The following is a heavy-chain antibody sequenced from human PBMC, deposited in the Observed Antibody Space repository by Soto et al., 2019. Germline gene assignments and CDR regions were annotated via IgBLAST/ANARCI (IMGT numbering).Heavy chain of an antibody. D-gene: IGHD5-12*01. CDR2: ISSSSSYI. V-gene: IGHV3-21*01. Sequence: EVQLVESGGGLVKPGGSLRLSCAASGFTFSSYSMNWVRQAPGKGLEWVSSISSSSSYIYYADSVKGRFTISRDNAKNSLYLQMNSLRAEDTAVYYCERDFPRREYSGYGRPYYFDYWGQGTLVTVSS. CDR1: GFTFSSYS. J-gene: IGHJ4*02. CDR3: ERDFPRREYSGYGRPYYFDY.